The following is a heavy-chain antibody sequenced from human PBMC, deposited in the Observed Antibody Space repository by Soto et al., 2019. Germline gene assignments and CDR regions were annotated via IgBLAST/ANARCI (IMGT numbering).Heavy chain of an antibody. J-gene: IGHJ4*02. CDR3: AKYMTGTAFFD. D-gene: IGHD1-1*01. Sequence: PGGSLRLSCAASGFTFSSYSMNWVRQAPGKGLEWVSYISTSSGTIYYADSVKGRFTISRDNAKNSLYLQLNSLRAEDTAVYHCAKYMTGTAFFDWGQGTLVTVSS. CDR1: GFTFSSYS. CDR2: ISTSSGTI. V-gene: IGHV3-48*01.